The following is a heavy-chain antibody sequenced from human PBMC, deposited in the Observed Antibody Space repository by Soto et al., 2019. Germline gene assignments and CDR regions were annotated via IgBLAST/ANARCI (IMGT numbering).Heavy chain of an antibody. D-gene: IGHD6-13*01. CDR3: ARAVGKQQLVRRYNWFDP. V-gene: IGHV4-34*01. CDR2: INHSGST. CDR1: GGSFSGYY. J-gene: IGHJ5*02. Sequence: PSETLSLTCAVYGGSFSGYYWSWIRQPPGKGLEWIGEINHSGSTNYNPSLKSRVTISVDTSKNQFSLKLSSVTAADTAVYYCARAVGKQQLVRRYNWFDPWGQGTLVTVSS.